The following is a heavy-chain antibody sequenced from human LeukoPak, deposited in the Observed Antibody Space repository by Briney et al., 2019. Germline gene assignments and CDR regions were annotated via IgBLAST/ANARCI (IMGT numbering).Heavy chain of an antibody. D-gene: IGHD4-11*01. CDR2: IYTSETT. CDR1: GGSINSYY. J-gene: IGHJ4*02. Sequence: SETLSLTCTVSGGSINSYYWGWIRQPAGKGLEWIGRIYTSETTNYNPSLKSRVTMSVDASKNQFSLKLSSVTAADTAVYYCAKSPPNSNYIDYWGQGTLLTVSS. V-gene: IGHV4-4*07. CDR3: AKSPPNSNYIDY.